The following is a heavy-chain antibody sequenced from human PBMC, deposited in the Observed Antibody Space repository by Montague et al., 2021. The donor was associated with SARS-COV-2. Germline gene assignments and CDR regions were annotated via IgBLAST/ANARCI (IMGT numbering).Heavy chain of an antibody. CDR3: ARLGAGDCSGGSCYSGWFDP. CDR2: SYYSGST. Sequence: SETLSLTCTVSGGSISSYYWSWIRQPPGKGLEWIGYSYYSGSTNYNPSLKSRVTISVDTSKNQFSLKLSSVTAAATAVYYCARLGAGDCSGGSCYSGWFDPWGQETLVTVSS. D-gene: IGHD2-15*01. J-gene: IGHJ5*02. CDR1: GGSISSYY. V-gene: IGHV4-59*08.